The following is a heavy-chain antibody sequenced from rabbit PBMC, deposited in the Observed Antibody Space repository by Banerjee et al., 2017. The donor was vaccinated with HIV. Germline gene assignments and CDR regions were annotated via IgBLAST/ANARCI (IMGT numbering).Heavy chain of an antibody. V-gene: IGHV1S45*01. CDR3: ARGYAGSSFDV. CDR1: GFSYSTHYC. CDR2: IDPVFGST. Sequence: QEQLEESGGDLVKPEGSLTLTCTASGFSYSTHYCICWVRQAPGKGLEWIGYIDPVFGSTYYASWVNGRFTISSHNAQNTLYLQLNSLTAADTATYFCARGYAGSSFDVWGPGTLVTVS. J-gene: IGHJ4*01. D-gene: IGHD8-1*01.